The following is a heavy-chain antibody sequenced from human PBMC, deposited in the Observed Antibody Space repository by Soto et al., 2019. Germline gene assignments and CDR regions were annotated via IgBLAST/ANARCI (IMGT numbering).Heavy chain of an antibody. CDR2: IIAVLGIT. J-gene: IGHJ4*02. V-gene: IGHV1-69*08. Sequence: QVHLVQSGAEVRKPGSSVKVSCKASGGTSSTYTISWVRQAPGQGLEWMGRIIAVLGITNYAQSFQGRVTITADKSTSTAYMELSSLRSEDTAVYYCAREEGTVTYDYGGQGTLVNVSS. CDR1: GGTSSTYT. D-gene: IGHD4-17*01. CDR3: AREEGTVTYDY.